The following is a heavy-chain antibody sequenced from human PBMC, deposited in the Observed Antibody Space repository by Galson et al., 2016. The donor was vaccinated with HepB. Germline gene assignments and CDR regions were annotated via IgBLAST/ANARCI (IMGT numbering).Heavy chain of an antibody. V-gene: IGHV3-23*01. CDR2: ISGSGVGT. D-gene: IGHD3-16*01. CDR1: GFTFKNYA. Sequence: SLRLSCAASGFTFKNYAVSWVRQAPGKGLEWVSVISGSGVGTYYADSVKGRFSISRDNSKNTLYVQMNSLRAEDTAIYLCAKEGADGSFDYWGQGTLVTVSS. CDR3: AKEGADGSFDY. J-gene: IGHJ4*02.